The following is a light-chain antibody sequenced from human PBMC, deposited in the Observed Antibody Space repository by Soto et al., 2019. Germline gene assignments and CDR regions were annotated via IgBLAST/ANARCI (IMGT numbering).Light chain of an antibody. V-gene: IGLV4-69*01. CDR3: QTWGSGIVV. CDR1: SGHSNYA. J-gene: IGLJ2*01. CDR2: LNSDGSH. Sequence: QAVLTQSPSASASLGASVKLTCTLRSGHSNYAIAWHQQQSEKGPRYLMKLNSDGSHSKGDGIPDRFSGSSSGAERYLTISSLQSEDEADYYCQTWGSGIVVFGGGTKLTVL.